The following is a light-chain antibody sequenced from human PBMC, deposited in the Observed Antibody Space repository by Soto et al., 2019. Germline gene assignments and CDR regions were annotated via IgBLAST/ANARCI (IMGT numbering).Light chain of an antibody. CDR3: SSYGASSTL. V-gene: IGLV2-14*03. CDR1: SSDIGSYNY. CDR2: DVS. J-gene: IGLJ2*01. Sequence: QSALTQPASLSGSPGQSITISCTGTSSDIGSYNYISWYQQHPGKAPKLMIFDVSYRPSGISDRFSGSESGNTASLTISGLQPEDEADYYCSSYGASSTLFGGGTKLTVL.